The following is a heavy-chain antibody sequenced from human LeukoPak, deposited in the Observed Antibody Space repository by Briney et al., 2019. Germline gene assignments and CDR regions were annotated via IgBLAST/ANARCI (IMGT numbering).Heavy chain of an antibody. V-gene: IGHV3-11*01. CDR3: ARRLSLRFDAFAV. J-gene: IGHJ3*01. D-gene: IGHD3-3*01. CDR2: ISSSGSTI. CDR1: GFTFSDYY. Sequence: PGGSLRLSCAASGFTFSDYYMSWIRQAPGKGLEWVSYISSSGSTIYYADSVKGRFTISRDTSKNTLLLQMNSLRGDDTALYFCARRLSLRFDAFAVWGPGTVVTVSS.